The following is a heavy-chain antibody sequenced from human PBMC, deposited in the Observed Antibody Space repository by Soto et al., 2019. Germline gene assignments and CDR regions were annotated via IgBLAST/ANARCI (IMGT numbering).Heavy chain of an antibody. D-gene: IGHD3-3*01. CDR3: ARMGDFWSGPGEPDP. V-gene: IGHV4-39*01. Sequence: PSETLSLTCTVSGGSISSSSYYWAWNRQSPGKGLEWIGSVYYNGFTYYNPSLKSRVTISVDTSKNQFSLKLTSVTAADTAVYYCARMGDFWSGPGEPDPWGQGTLVTVSS. CDR1: GGSISSSSYY. CDR2: VYYNGFT. J-gene: IGHJ5*02.